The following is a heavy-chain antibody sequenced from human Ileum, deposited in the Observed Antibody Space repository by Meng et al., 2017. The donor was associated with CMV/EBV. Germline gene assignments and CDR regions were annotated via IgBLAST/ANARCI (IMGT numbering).Heavy chain of an antibody. Sequence: SGFTFGTYAMHWVRQAPGKGLGWVAVISYDGSNKYYADSVKGRFTISRDNSKNTLYVQMNSLRAEDTAVYYCARGLESGTQRGFFDCWGQGTLVTVSS. CDR3: ARGLESGTQRGFFDC. D-gene: IGHD1-26*01. V-gene: IGHV3-30*04. CDR1: GFTFGTYA. CDR2: ISYDGSNK. J-gene: IGHJ4*02.